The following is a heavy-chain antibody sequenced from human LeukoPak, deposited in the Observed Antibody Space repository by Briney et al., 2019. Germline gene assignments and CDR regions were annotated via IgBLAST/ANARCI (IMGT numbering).Heavy chain of an antibody. V-gene: IGHV3-66*02. J-gene: IGHJ4*02. D-gene: IGHD4-11*01. CDR1: GFTFSSYA. CDR3: ARPRRQYGLGLGY. Sequence: PGGSLRLSCAASGFTFSSYAMHWVRQAPGKGLEWVSVIYSGGSTYYADSVKGRFTISRDNSKNTLYLQMNSLRAEDTAVYYCARPRRQYGLGLGYWGQGTLVTVSS. CDR2: IYSGGST.